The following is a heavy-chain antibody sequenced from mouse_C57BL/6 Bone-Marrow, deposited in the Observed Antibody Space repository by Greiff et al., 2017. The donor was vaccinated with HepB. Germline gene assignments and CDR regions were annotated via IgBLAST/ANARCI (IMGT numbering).Heavy chain of an antibody. CDR2: IYPGSGNT. CDR3: AKDYYGSYYAMDY. Sequence: QVQLQQSGPELVKPGASVKISCKASGYSFTSYYIHWVKQRPGQGLEWIGWIYPGSGNTKYNEKFKGKATLTADTSSRTAYMQLSSLTSEDSAVYYCAKDYYGSYYAMDYWGQGTSVTVSS. J-gene: IGHJ4*01. V-gene: IGHV1-66*01. D-gene: IGHD1-1*01. CDR1: GYSFTSYY.